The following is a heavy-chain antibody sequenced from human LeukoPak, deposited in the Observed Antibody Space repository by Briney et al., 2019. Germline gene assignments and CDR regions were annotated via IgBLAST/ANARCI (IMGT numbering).Heavy chain of an antibody. CDR3: AKAPPLSNGVCPDY. J-gene: IGHJ4*02. V-gene: IGHV3-7*01. Sequence: GGSLRLSCAASGYTFSSYWMSWVRQAPGKGLEWVANIKQDGSEKYYVDSVKGRFTISRDNSKNTLYLQMNSLRAEDTAVYYCAKAPPLSNGVCPDYWGQGTLVTVSS. D-gene: IGHD2-8*01. CDR1: GYTFSSYW. CDR2: IKQDGSEK.